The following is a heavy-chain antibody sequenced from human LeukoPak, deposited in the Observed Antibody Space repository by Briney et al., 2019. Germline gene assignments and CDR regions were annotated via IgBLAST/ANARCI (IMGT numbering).Heavy chain of an antibody. D-gene: IGHD3-22*01. Sequence: PGGSLRLSCAASGFIFSTYGMHWVRQAPGKGLEWVAVIWYGGNNQYYAESVKGRFTISRDNTKNTVYLQMNSLRPEDTAVYYCARAPDSSGYYYYFDYWGQGALVTVSS. CDR1: GFIFSTYG. V-gene: IGHV3-33*01. CDR3: ARAPDSSGYYYYFDY. CDR2: IWYGGNNQ. J-gene: IGHJ4*02.